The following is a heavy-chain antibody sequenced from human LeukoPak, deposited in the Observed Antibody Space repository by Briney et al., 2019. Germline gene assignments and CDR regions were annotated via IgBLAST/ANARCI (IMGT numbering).Heavy chain of an antibody. D-gene: IGHD3-10*01. Sequence: SETLSLTCNVSGGSISSNYWSWIRQPPGKGLEWIGHIYNNGGTNFNPSLKSRVTISLDTSKKQVSLKLSPVTAADTAVYYCAGQGYYYTSGRTFDVWGQGTMVAVSS. V-gene: IGHV4-59*08. CDR1: GGSISSNY. CDR2: IYNNGGT. J-gene: IGHJ3*01. CDR3: AGQGYYYTSGRTFDV.